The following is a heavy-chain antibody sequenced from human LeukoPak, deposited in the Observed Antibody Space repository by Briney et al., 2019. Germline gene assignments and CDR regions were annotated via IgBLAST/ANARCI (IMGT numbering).Heavy chain of an antibody. CDR1: GYTFTGYY. CDR3: ARIRSSTNAFDI. Sequence: ASVKVSCKASGYTFTGYYMHWVRQAPGQGLEWTGWINPNSGGTNYAQKFQGRVTMTRDTSISTAYMELSRLRSDDTAVYYCARIRSSTNAFDIWGQGTMVTVSS. V-gene: IGHV1-2*02. CDR2: INPNSGGT. D-gene: IGHD2/OR15-2a*01. J-gene: IGHJ3*02.